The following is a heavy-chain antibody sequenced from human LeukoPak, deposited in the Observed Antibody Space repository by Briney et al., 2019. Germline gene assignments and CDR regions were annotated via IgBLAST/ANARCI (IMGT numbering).Heavy chain of an antibody. CDR1: GYTFTGHY. CDR2: INPNSGGT. J-gene: IGHJ3*02. D-gene: IGHD3-9*01. V-gene: IGHV1-2*02. CDR3: ARVHILEAFDI. Sequence: GALVKVSCKASGYTFTGHYMHWVRQAPGQGLEWMGWINPNSGGTNYAQKFQGRVTMTRDTSISTAYMELSRLRSDDTAVYYCARVHILEAFDIWGQGTMVTVSS.